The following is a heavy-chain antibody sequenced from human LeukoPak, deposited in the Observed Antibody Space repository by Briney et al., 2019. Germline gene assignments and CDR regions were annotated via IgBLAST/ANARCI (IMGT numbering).Heavy chain of an antibody. Sequence: GGSLRLSCAASGFTFSTYRMSWVRQAPGKGLEWVANIIQDGSEKYYVDSVKGRFTISRDNAKNSLYLQMNSLRAEDMALYYCAKGPGYSSSWLDAFDIWGQGTMVTVSS. CDR3: AKGPGYSSSWLDAFDI. CDR1: GFTFSTYR. D-gene: IGHD6-13*01. V-gene: IGHV3-7*03. J-gene: IGHJ3*02. CDR2: IIQDGSEK.